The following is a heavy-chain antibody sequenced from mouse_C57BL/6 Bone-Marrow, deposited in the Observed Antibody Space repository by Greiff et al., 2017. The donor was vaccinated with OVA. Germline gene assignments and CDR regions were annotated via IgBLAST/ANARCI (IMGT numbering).Heavy chain of an antibody. CDR3: ARYHYYFDY. CDR1: GFTFTDYY. CDR2: IRNKANGYTT. J-gene: IGHJ2*01. Sequence: EVKLVESGGGLVQPGGSLSLSCAASGFTFTDYYMSWVRQPPGKALEWLGFIRNKANGYTTEYSASVKGRFTISRDNSQSILYLQMNALRAEDSATYYCARYHYYFDYWGQGTTLTVSS. V-gene: IGHV7-3*01.